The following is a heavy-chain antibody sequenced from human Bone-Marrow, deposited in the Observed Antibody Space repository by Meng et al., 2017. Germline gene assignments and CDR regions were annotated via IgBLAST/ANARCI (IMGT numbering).Heavy chain of an antibody. J-gene: IGHJ4*02. CDR3: ARGGLIVDTYYFDY. CDR1: GGSISGYY. CDR2: ISYSGNT. V-gene: IGHV4-59*12. D-gene: IGHD1-26*01. Sequence: SETLSLTCTVSGGSISGYYWSWIRQPPGKGLEWIGYISYSGNTNYNPSLKSRVTISADTSKSQVSLKLSSVTAADTAVYYCARGGLIVDTYYFDYWGQGTLVTVSS.